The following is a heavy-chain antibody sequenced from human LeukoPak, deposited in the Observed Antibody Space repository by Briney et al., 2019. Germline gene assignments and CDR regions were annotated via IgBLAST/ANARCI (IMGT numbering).Heavy chain of an antibody. D-gene: IGHD6-19*01. V-gene: IGHV3-64*01. CDR2: ISSNGGST. CDR1: GFTFSSYA. CDR3: ARGGIAVAGTISGSYFGY. Sequence: GGSLRLSCAASGFTFSSYAMHWVRQAPGKGLEYVSAISSNGGSTYYANSVKGRFTISRDNSKNTLYLQMGSLRAEDMAVYYCARGGIAVAGTISGSYFGYWGQGTLVTVSS. J-gene: IGHJ4*02.